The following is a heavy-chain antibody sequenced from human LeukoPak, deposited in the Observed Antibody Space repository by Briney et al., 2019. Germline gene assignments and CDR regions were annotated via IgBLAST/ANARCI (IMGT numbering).Heavy chain of an antibody. D-gene: IGHD3-10*01. J-gene: IGHJ5*02. CDR3: ARRWFGELLNEDNWFDP. Sequence: PSETLSLTCTVSSGSISSSSYYWGWIRQPPGKGLEWIGSIYYSGSTYYNPSLKSRVTISVDTSKNQFSLKLSSVTAADTAVYYCARRWFGELLNEDNWFDPWGQGTLVTVSS. CDR1: SGSISSSSYY. V-gene: IGHV4-39*01. CDR2: IYYSGST.